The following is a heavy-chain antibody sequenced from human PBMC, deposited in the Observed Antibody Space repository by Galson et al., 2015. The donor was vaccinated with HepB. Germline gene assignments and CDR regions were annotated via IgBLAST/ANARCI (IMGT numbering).Heavy chain of an antibody. J-gene: IGHJ4*02. CDR2: IWYDGSNK. D-gene: IGHD3-10*01. CDR3: AKDRNYGSGSYFDY. V-gene: IGHV3-33*06. Sequence: SLRLSCAASGFTFSSYGMHWVRQAPGKGLEWVAVIWYDGSNKYYADSVKGRFTISRDNSKNTLYLQMNSLRAEDTAVYYCAKDRNYGSGSYFDYWGQGTLATVSS. CDR1: GFTFSSYG.